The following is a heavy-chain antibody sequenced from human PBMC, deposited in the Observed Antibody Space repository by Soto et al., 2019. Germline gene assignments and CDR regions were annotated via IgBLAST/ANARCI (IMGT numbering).Heavy chain of an antibody. D-gene: IGHD3-22*01. V-gene: IGHV3-9*01. CDR3: AKGEGSSGYYALFDY. CDR1: GFTFDDYA. CDR2: ISWNSGSI. J-gene: IGHJ4*02. Sequence: EVQLVESGGGLVQPGRSLRLSCAASGFTFDDYAMHWVRQAPGKGLEWVSGISWNSGSIGYADSVKGRFTISRDNAKHSLYLQMNSLSAEATALYYCAKGEGSSGYYALFDYWGQGTLVTVSS.